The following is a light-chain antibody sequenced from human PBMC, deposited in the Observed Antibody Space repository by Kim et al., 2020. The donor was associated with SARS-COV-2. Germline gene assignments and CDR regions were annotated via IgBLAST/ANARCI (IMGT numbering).Light chain of an antibody. J-gene: IGKJ4*01. CDR1: QTISTY. V-gene: IGKV1-39*01. Sequence: AYTGDRVTITCRSSQTISTYVNWYQQKTGKPPKRLIYAASSLQSGVPLRFTGRGSGTEFSLSISSLQPEEFAIYYCQQSYSTPLTVGGGTKVDIK. CDR3: QQSYSTPLT. CDR2: AAS.